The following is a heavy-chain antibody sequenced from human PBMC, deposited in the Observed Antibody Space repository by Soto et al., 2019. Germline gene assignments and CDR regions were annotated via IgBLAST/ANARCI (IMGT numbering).Heavy chain of an antibody. CDR3: ARYSGNYQDAFDI. D-gene: IGHD1-26*01. V-gene: IGHV1-3*01. CDR2: INGGSGKT. CDR1: GFTFTLYS. Sequence: QVQLVQSGAAVKKPGASVKVSCRASGFTFTLYSMHWVRPAPAQRLEWMGWINGGSGKTKYSQKFQGRVTIARDTSASTAYMEVSSLRSEDTAVYYCARYSGNYQDAFDIWGQGTMVTVSS. J-gene: IGHJ3*02.